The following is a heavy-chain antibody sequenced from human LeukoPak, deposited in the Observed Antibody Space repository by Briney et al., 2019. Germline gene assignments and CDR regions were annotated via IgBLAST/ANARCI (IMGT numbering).Heavy chain of an antibody. J-gene: IGHJ4*02. D-gene: IGHD1-26*01. CDR1: GFTFSSYS. Sequence: GGSLRLSCAASGFTFSSYSMNWVRQAPGKGLEWVSYISSSSSTIYYADSVKGRFIISRDNAKNSLYLQMNSLRDEDTAVYYCARDGGLVGASGAFDYWGQGTLVTVSS. CDR3: ARDGGLVGASGAFDY. CDR2: ISSSSSTI. V-gene: IGHV3-48*02.